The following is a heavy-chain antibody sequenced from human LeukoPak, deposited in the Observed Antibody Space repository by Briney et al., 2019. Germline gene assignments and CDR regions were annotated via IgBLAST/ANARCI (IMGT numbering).Heavy chain of an antibody. CDR2: IYYSGST. V-gene: IGHV4-30-4*08. CDR1: GGSISSGDCY. Sequence: PSETLSLTCTVSGGSISSGDCYWSWIRQPPGKGLEWIGYIYYSGSTYYNPSLKSRVTISVDTSKNQFSLKLSSVTAADTAFFYCARDLTFYDFWSGYFPGRGLYDYWAREPWSPSPQ. D-gene: IGHD3-3*01. CDR3: ARDLTFYDFWSGYFPGRGLYDY. J-gene: IGHJ4*02.